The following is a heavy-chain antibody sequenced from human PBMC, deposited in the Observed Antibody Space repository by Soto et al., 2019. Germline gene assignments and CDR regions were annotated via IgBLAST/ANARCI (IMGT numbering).Heavy chain of an antibody. CDR2: ISYDGSNK. CDR1: GFTFSSYA. CDR3: ARVVYDLYGMDV. V-gene: IGHV3-30-3*01. J-gene: IGHJ6*02. Sequence: GGSLRLSCAASGFTFSSYAMHWVRQAPGKGLEWVAVISYDGSNKYYADSVKGRFTTSRDNSKNTLYLQMNSLRAEDTAVYYCARVVYDLYGMDVWGQGTTVTVS. D-gene: IGHD3-3*01.